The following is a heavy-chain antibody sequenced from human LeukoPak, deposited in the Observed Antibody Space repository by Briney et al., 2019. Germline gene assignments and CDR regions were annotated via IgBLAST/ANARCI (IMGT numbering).Heavy chain of an antibody. J-gene: IGHJ4*02. CDR1: GFTFSSHV. CDR2: ISASGGST. D-gene: IGHD6-19*01. V-gene: IGHV3-23*01. Sequence: PGGSLRLSCAASGFTFSSHVMSWVRQAPGKGLVWVSCISASGGSTYYVDSVKGRFTISRDNSKNMLYLQMNSLRAEDTAVYYCVKDLSGQWLLKGLPGWGQGTLVTVSS. CDR3: VKDLSGQWLLKGLPG.